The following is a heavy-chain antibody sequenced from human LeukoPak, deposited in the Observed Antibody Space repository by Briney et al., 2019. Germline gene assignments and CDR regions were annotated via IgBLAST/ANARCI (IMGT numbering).Heavy chain of an antibody. Sequence: PSETLSLSSTVSGGSISTYFWSWIRKPPGKGLEWIGYVYYSGSTNYNPSLTSRVTISVDTSTNQFSLKLTSVTAADMAVYYCERSALDTSGRYYIPQPFDYWGQGTLVTVSS. CDR3: ERSALDTSGRYYIPQPFDY. D-gene: IGHD3-10*01. CDR1: GGSISTYF. V-gene: IGHV4-59*01. CDR2: VYYSGST. J-gene: IGHJ4*02.